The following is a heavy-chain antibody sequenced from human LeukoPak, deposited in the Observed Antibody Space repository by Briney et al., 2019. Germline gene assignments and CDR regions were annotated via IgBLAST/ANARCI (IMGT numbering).Heavy chain of an antibody. V-gene: IGHV4-59*08. CDR1: GGSISTYY. CDR2: IYYSGNT. Sequence: PSETLSLTCTVSGGSISTYYWSWIRQPPGKGLEWIGYIYYSGNTNYNPSLKSRVTISVDTSKNQFSLKLSSVTAADTAVYYCARHGLLWFGDHWFHYHFDYWGQGTLVPVSS. J-gene: IGHJ4*02. D-gene: IGHD3-10*01. CDR3: ARHGLLWFGDHWFHYHFDY.